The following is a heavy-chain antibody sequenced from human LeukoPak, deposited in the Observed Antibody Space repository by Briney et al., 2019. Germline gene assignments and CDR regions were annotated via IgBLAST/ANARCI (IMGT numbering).Heavy chain of an antibody. CDR2: ISYDGSNK. V-gene: IGHV3-30*18. Sequence: GGSLRLSCAASGFTFSSYGMHWVRQAPGKGLEWVAVISYDGSNKYYADSVKGRFTISRDNAKNSLYLQMNSLRAEDTALYYCAKAVLVRIAVAAGFDYWGQGTLVTVSS. CDR3: AKAVLVRIAVAAGFDY. CDR1: GFTFSSYG. J-gene: IGHJ4*02. D-gene: IGHD6-19*01.